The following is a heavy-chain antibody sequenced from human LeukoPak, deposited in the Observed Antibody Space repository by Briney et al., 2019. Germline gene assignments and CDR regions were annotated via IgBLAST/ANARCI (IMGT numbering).Heavy chain of an antibody. CDR2: IYYSGST. CDR3: AREAAAAGSFDY. Sequence: PSETLSLTCTVSGGSISSYYWSWIRQPPGKGLEWIGHIYYSGSTNYNPSLKSRVTISVDTSKNQFSLKLSSVTAADTAVYYCAREAAAAGSFDYWGQGTLVTVSS. D-gene: IGHD6-13*01. J-gene: IGHJ4*02. V-gene: IGHV4-59*01. CDR1: GGSISSYY.